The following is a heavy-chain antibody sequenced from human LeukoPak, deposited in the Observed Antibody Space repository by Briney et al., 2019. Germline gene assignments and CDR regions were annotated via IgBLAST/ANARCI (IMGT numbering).Heavy chain of an antibody. D-gene: IGHD6-13*01. CDR1: GLTFSSYG. V-gene: IGHV3-33*01. CDR3: ARYSSSWYSILDY. CDR2: IWYDGSNK. J-gene: IGHJ4*02. Sequence: GGSLRLSCAASGLTFSSYGMHWVRQAPGKGLEWVAVIWYDGSNKYYADSVKGRFTISRDNSKNTLYLQMNSLRAEDTAVYYCARYSSSWYSILDYWGQGTLVTVSS.